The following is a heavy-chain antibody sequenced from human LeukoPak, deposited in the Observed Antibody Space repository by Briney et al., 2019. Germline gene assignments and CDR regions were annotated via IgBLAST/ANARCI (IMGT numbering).Heavy chain of an antibody. CDR2: IKQDGSEK. V-gene: IGHV3-7*01. CDR1: GFTFSSYW. Sequence: GGSLSLSCAASGFTFSSYWMSWFRQAQGKGLEWVANIKQDGSEKYYVDSVKGRFTISRDNAKNSLYLQMNSLRAEDTAVYYCARFALGPIAVAPYFDYWGQGTLVTVSS. D-gene: IGHD6-19*01. CDR3: ARFALGPIAVAPYFDY. J-gene: IGHJ4*02.